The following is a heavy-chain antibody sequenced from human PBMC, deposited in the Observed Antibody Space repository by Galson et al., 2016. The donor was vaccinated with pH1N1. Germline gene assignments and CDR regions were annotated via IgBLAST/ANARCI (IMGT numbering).Heavy chain of an antibody. V-gene: IGHV3-48*04. CDR1: GFTFSSWH. CDR2: ITYTSATI. CDR3: ARPGNYDGDRRGAFDL. J-gene: IGHJ3*01. Sequence: SLRLSCAASGFTFSSWHMDWVRQAPGEGLEWISSITYTSATIYYADSVKGRFTVSRDNAKNSQYLQMNSLRAEDTAVYYCARPGNYDGDRRGAFDLWGQGTMVTVSP. D-gene: IGHD4-23*01.